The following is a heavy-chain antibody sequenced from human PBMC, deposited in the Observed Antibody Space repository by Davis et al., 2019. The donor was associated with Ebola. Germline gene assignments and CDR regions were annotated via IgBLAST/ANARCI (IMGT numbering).Heavy chain of an antibody. CDR2: FGTGGDT. D-gene: IGHD3-3*01. V-gene: IGHV3-23*01. Sequence: GGSLRLSCETSGFIFRNYVMSWVRQAPGKGLEWVSTFGTGGDTYYADSVKGRFAISRDNSRGTLYLQMNSLRAEDTAVYYCAREELRFLEWLFTHFDYWGQGTLVTVSS. CDR1: GFIFRNYV. J-gene: IGHJ4*02. CDR3: AREELRFLEWLFTHFDY.